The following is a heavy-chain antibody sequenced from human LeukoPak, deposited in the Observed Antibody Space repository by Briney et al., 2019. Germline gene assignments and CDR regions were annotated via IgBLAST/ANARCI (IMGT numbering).Heavy chain of an antibody. CDR3: AREGGVRAAAAPLNDY. V-gene: IGHV3-11*06. D-gene: IGHD6-13*01. J-gene: IGHJ4*02. CDR1: GFTFSDYY. CDR2: ISSSSSYT. Sequence: GGSLRLSCAASGFTFSDYYMSWIRQAPGKGLEWVSYISSSSSYTNYADSVKGRFTISRDNAKNSLYLQMNSLRAGDTAVYYCAREGGVRAAAAPLNDYWGQGTLVTVSS.